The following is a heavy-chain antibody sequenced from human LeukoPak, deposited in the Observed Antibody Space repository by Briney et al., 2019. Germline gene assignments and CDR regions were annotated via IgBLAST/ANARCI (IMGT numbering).Heavy chain of an antibody. CDR3: ARVFDKDV. CDR2: IFTSGIT. J-gene: IGHJ6*03. CDR1: GGSISTYY. Sequence: PSATLSLTCTVSGGSISTYYWRWIRQPAGKGLEWIGRIFTSGITHYNPSLKSRVTMSIDTSKNQFSLRLSSVTAADTAVYYCARVFDKDVWGKGTTVTVS. D-gene: IGHD2-21*01. V-gene: IGHV4-4*07.